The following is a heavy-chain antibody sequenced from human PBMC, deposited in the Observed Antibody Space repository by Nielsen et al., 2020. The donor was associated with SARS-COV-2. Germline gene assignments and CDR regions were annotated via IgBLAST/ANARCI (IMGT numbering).Heavy chain of an antibody. Sequence: SETLSLTCSVSGGSISNSRNYWGWIRQPPGKGLEWIGEINHSGSTNYNPSLKSRVTISVDTSKNQFSLKLSSVTAADTAVYYCARFPRRGYSYGYTYYYCMDVWGQGTTVTISS. D-gene: IGHD5-18*01. J-gene: IGHJ6*02. CDR1: GGSISNSRNY. CDR2: INHSGST. V-gene: IGHV4-39*07. CDR3: ARFPRRGYSYGYTYYYCMDV.